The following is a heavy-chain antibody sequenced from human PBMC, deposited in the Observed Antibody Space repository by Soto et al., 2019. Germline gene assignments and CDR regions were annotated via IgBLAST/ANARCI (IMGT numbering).Heavy chain of an antibody. CDR2: IKSTTDGGTA. CDR3: TTERKYCSSSTCYSPFDH. D-gene: IGHD2-2*01. J-gene: IGHJ4*02. CDR1: GFPFTHAW. Sequence: GGALRLSCTAPGFPFTHAWMNWVRQAPGKGLELVGHIKSTTDGGTADYAAPVKGRFTLSRDDSENTLYLQMNSLKTEDTAVYYCTTERKYCSSSTCYSPFDHWGQGALVTVSS. V-gene: IGHV3-15*07.